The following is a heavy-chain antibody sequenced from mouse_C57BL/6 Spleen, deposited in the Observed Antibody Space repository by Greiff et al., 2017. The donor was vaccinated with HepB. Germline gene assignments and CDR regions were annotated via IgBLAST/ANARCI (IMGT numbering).Heavy chain of an antibody. CDR2: IDPANGNT. CDR1: GFNIKNTY. V-gene: IGHV14-3*01. J-gene: IGHJ3*01. D-gene: IGHD2-4*01. CDR3: ASPFYYDYPWFAY. Sequence: VQLQQSVAELVRPGASVKLSCTASGFNIKNTYMHWVKQRPEQGLEWIGRIDPANGNTKYAPKFQGKATITADTSSNTAYLQLSSLTSEDTAIYYCASPFYYDYPWFAYWGQGTLVTVSA.